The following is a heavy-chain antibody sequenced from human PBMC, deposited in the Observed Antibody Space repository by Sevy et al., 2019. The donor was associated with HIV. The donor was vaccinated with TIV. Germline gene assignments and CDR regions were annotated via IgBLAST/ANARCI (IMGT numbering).Heavy chain of an antibody. J-gene: IGHJ4*02. CDR1: GDSVSSNSAA. V-gene: IGHV6-1*01. D-gene: IGHD2-2*01. Sequence: SQTLSLTCAISGDSVSSNSAAWNWIRQSPSRGLEWLGRTYYRSKWYNDYAVSVKSRITINPDTSKNQFSLQLNSLTPEDTAVYYCAGNPPYCSSTSCHFDYWGQGTLVTVSS. CDR3: AGNPPYCSSTSCHFDY. CDR2: TYYRSKWYN.